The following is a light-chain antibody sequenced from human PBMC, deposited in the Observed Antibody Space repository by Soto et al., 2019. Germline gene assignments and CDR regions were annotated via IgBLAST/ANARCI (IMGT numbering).Light chain of an antibody. CDR1: QSISRW. V-gene: IGKV1-5*03. CDR3: QQYNTYPWT. Sequence: DVQMTQSPSTLSTSVGDRVTITCRASQSISRWLVWYQQKPGKAPKLLIYKASSLESGVPSRFSGGGSGTEFTLTISSLQPDDFATYYCQQYNTYPWTFGQGTKVEIK. CDR2: KAS. J-gene: IGKJ1*01.